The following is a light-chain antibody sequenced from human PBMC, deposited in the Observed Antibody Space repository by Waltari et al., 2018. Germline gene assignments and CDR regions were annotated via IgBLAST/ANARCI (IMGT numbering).Light chain of an antibody. CDR1: TSVTRAL. V-gene: IGKV3-20*01. CDR3: QHYVRLPAT. J-gene: IGKJ1*01. CDR2: GAS. Sequence: EILLTQSPGTLSLSPGERATLSCRARTSVTRALAWYQQKPGQAPRLLIYGASNRATGIPDRFSGSGSGTDFSLTISRLEAEDFAVYYCQHYVRLPATFGQGTKVEIK.